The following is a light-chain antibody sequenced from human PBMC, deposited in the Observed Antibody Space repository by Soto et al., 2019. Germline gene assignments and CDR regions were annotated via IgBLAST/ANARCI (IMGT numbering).Light chain of an antibody. V-gene: IGKV3-15*01. CDR2: GAS. CDR1: QSVSSN. Sequence: EIVLTQSPGTLSLSPGERATLSCRASQSVSSNYLAWYQQKPGQAPRLLIYGASTRATGIPARFSGSGSGTEFTLTISSLQSEDFAVYYCQQYNNWPPTFGQGTRLEMK. CDR3: QQYNNWPPT. J-gene: IGKJ5*01.